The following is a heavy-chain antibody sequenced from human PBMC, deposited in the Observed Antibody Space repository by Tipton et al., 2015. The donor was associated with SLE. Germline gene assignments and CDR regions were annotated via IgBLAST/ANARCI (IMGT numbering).Heavy chain of an antibody. V-gene: IGHV3-53*01. CDR1: GIIVSDNY. Sequence: SLRLSCAASGIIVSDNYMSWVRQAPGKGLEWVSVIYSAGNTYYADSVKGRFTVSRDNSKNTLYLQMSSLRAEDTAVYYCANSYDFWSPPFDYWGLGTLVTVSS. CDR2: IYSAGNT. J-gene: IGHJ4*02. D-gene: IGHD3-3*01. CDR3: ANSYDFWSPPFDY.